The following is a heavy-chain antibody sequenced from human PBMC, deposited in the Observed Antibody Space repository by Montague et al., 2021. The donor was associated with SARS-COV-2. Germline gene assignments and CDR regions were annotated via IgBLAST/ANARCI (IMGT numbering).Heavy chain of an antibody. CDR1: GFTFISYA. Sequence: SLRLSCAASGFTFISYAMSWVRQAPGKGLEWVSAISGSGCSTYYADSVKGRFTISRDNSKNTLYLQMNSLRAEDTAVYYCAKTLMTTVTTWSFDIWGQGTMVTVSS. J-gene: IGHJ3*02. CDR3: AKTLMTTVTTWSFDI. V-gene: IGHV3-23*01. CDR2: ISGSGCST. D-gene: IGHD4-17*01.